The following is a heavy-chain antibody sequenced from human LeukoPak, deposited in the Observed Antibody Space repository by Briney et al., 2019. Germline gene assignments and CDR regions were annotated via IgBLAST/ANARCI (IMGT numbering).Heavy chain of an antibody. Sequence: SVKVSCKASGGTFSSYAISWVRQAPGQGLEWMGRIIPIFGTANYAQKFRGRVTITTDESTSTAYMELSSLRSEDTAVYYCAREPAGPLELRSRRAFDIWGQGTMVTVSS. CDR3: AREPAGPLELRSRRAFDI. D-gene: IGHD1-7*01. CDR2: IIPIFGTA. J-gene: IGHJ3*02. CDR1: GGTFSSYA. V-gene: IGHV1-69*05.